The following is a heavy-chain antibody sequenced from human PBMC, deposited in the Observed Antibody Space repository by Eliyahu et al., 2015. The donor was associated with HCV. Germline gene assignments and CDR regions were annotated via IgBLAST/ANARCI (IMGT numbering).Heavy chain of an antibody. CDR1: GGSISSGGYY. V-gene: IGHV4-31*03. Sequence: QVQLLESGPGLVKPSQTLSLTCTVSGGSISSGGYYWNWIRQPPGKGLEWIGSIFYRGSSNYSPSLKSRVTMSVDMSKNQFSLKLNSVTAADTAVYYCARDLRSSGRGWFDPWGQGILVTVSS. D-gene: IGHD6-19*01. CDR2: IFYRGSS. J-gene: IGHJ5*02. CDR3: ARDLRSSGRGWFDP.